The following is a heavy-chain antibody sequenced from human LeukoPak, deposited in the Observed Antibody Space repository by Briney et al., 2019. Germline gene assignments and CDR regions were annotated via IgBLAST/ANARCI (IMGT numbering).Heavy chain of an antibody. J-gene: IGHJ6*02. Sequence: GGSLRLSCAASGFTVSSNYMSWVRQAPGKGLEWVSVIYSGGSTYYADSVKGRFAISRDNSKNSLYLQMNSLRTEDTALYYCAKDITEEYSSSLYYYYGMDVWGQGTTVTVSS. CDR1: GFTVSSNY. D-gene: IGHD6-13*01. CDR3: AKDITEEYSSSLYYYYGMDV. V-gene: IGHV3-53*05. CDR2: IYSGGST.